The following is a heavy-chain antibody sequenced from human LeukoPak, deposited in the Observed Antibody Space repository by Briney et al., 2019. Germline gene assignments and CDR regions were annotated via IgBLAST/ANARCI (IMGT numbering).Heavy chain of an antibody. V-gene: IGHV4-59*01. CDR2: IYYSGST. CDR1: GGSISSYY. CDR3: ARETSQKGAHYMDV. D-gene: IGHD3-16*01. J-gene: IGHJ6*03. Sequence: SETLSLTCTVSGGSISSYYWSWIRQPPGKGLEWSGYIYYSGSTNYNPSLKSRVTISVDTSKNQFSLKLSSVTAADTAVYYCARETSQKGAHYMDVWGKGTTVTISS.